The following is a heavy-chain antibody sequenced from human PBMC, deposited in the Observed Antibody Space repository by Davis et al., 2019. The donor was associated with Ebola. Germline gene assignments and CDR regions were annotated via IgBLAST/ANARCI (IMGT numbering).Heavy chain of an antibody. Sequence: PGGSLRLSCAASGFTFSSYWMSWVRQAPGKGLEWVANIKQDGSEKYYVDSVKGRFTISRDNSKNSLYLQMNSLRTEDTAFYYCAKATTGLGWYYGMDVWGQGTTVTVSS. CDR1: GFTFSSYW. CDR3: AKATTGLGWYYGMDV. J-gene: IGHJ6*02. CDR2: IKQDGSEK. V-gene: IGHV3-7*03. D-gene: IGHD4-23*01.